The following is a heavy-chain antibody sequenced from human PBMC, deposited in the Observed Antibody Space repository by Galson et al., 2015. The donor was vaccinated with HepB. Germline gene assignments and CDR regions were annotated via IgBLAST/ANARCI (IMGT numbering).Heavy chain of an antibody. CDR1: GYTFTSYY. CDR2: INPSGGNT. V-gene: IGHV1-46*01. J-gene: IGHJ2*01. CDR3: ARDREWKNPYYYGSGSYHGAWYFDL. Sequence: SVKVSCKASGYTFTSYYMHWVRQAPGQGLEWMGIINPSGGNTSYAQKFHGRVTMTRDTSTSTVYMELSSLRSEDTAVYYCARDREWKNPYYYGSGSYHGAWYFDLWGRSTLVSVSS. D-gene: IGHD3-10*01.